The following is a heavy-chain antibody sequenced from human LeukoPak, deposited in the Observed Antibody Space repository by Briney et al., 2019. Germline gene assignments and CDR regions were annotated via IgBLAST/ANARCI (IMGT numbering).Heavy chain of an antibody. CDR1: GGSISSYY. V-gene: IGHV4-4*07. CDR3: ASGSPRDLYSSSSLYDY. D-gene: IGHD6-6*01. Sequence: KPSETLSLTCTVSGGSISSYYWSWIRQPAGKGLEWIGRIYTSGSTNYNPSLKSRVTMSVDTSKNQFSLKLSSVTAADTAVYYCASGSPRDLYSSSSLYDYWGQGTLVTVSS. J-gene: IGHJ4*02. CDR2: IYTSGST.